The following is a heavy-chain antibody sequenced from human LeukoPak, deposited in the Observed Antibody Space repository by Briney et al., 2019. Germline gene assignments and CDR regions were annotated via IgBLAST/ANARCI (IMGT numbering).Heavy chain of an antibody. CDR3: ARHVGDYFDS. CDR1: GGSVDTFY. J-gene: IGHJ4*02. D-gene: IGHD1-26*01. V-gene: IGHV4-59*08. Sequence: SETLSLSCSVSGGSVDTFYWTWIRQPPGKGLDWLGHVYYTGSTNYNSSLQDRISISIDMSKNQFSLTLTSVTAADTAFYYCARHVGDYFDSWGQGILVTVSS. CDR2: VYYTGST.